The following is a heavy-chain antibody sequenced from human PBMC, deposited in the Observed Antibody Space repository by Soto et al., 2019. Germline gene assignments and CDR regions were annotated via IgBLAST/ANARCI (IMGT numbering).Heavy chain of an antibody. CDR3: VGSLMSRAMESFDY. CDR2: ISYTVDA. V-gene: IGHV4-59*01. J-gene: IGHJ4*02. CDR1: AGSISRYY. Sequence: SETLSLTCSVSAGSISRYYWGWVRQSPGEGLEWIAHISYTVDASYNPSLKSRVTISLDTSKNQIALRLMSVTAADTAVYYCVGSLMSRAMESFDYWGQGTLVTVS. D-gene: IGHD5-18*01.